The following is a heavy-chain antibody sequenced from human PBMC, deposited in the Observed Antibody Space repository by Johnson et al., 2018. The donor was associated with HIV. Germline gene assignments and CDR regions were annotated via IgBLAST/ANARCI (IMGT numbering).Heavy chain of an antibody. V-gene: IGHV3-30*03. J-gene: IGHJ3*01. D-gene: IGHD3-16*01. Sequence: QVQLMESGGGVVQPGRSLRLSCAASGFTFSSYGMHWVRQAPGKGLEWVAVISYDGSNKYYAYSVKGRFTISRDNSKGTLYLQMDGLRPEDTAVYYCARGLWLTPDVFDFWGQGTMVTVSS. CDR2: ISYDGSNK. CDR3: ARGLWLTPDVFDF. CDR1: GFTFSSYG.